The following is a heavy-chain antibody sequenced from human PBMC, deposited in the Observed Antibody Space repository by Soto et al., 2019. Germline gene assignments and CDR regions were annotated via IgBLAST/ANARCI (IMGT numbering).Heavy chain of an antibody. CDR1: GGTFSSYA. D-gene: IGHD1-20*01. Sequence: ASVKVSCKASGGTFSSYAISWVRQAPGQGLEWMGWINPNSGATTYSQRFQGRVTMTRDTSITTGYMELTGLTSDDTAVYYCALTGRGGSWGQGTLVTVSS. V-gene: IGHV1-2*02. CDR3: ALTGRGGS. J-gene: IGHJ5*02. CDR2: INPNSGAT.